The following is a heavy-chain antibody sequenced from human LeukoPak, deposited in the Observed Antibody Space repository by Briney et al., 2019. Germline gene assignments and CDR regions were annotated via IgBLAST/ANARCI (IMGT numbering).Heavy chain of an antibody. D-gene: IGHD1-26*01. Sequence: GGSLRLSCAASGFTFSSYAMSWVRQAPGKGLVWVSRINSDGSSTSYADSVKGRFTTSRDNAKNTLYLQMNSLRAEDTAVYYCASSIVGASKVNYWGQGTLVTVSS. CDR2: INSDGSST. J-gene: IGHJ4*02. CDR3: ASSIVGASKVNY. V-gene: IGHV3-74*01. CDR1: GFTFSSYA.